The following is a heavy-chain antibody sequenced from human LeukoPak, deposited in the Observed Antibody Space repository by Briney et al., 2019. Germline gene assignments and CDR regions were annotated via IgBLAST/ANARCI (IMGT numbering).Heavy chain of an antibody. CDR2: ISGGGGTT. D-gene: IGHD3-10*01. J-gene: IGHJ4*02. Sequence: GGSLRLSCAASGFTFSSYAMNWVRQAPGKGLEWVSTISGGGGTTHYADSVKGRFTISRDNSKNTLYVQMNSLRAEDTAVYYCAKVMTRTMVRGVPPSDYWGQGTLVTVSS. CDR1: GFTFSSYA. CDR3: AKVMTRTMVRGVPPSDY. V-gene: IGHV3-23*01.